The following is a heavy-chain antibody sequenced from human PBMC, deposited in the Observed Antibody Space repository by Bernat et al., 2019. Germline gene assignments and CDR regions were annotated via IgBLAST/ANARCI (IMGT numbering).Heavy chain of an antibody. Sequence: EVQLVESGGGLVQPGGSLRLSCAASGFTLSSHEMNWVRQAPGKGLEWVSYISSSGSRLYYADSVKGRFTISRDNAKNSLYLQMNGLRAEDTAVYCCAREDNRPILRDYWGQGTLVTVSS. CDR1: GFTLSSHE. D-gene: IGHD2-2*02. J-gene: IGHJ4*02. V-gene: IGHV3-48*03. CDR2: ISSSGSRL. CDR3: AREDNRPILRDY.